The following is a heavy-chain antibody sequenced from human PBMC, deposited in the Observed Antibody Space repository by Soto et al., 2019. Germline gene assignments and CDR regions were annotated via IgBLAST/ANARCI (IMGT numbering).Heavy chain of an antibody. CDR2: INTYNGNS. CDR1: GYTLTNYA. Sequence: QVQLVQSAAEVKKPGASVKDSCKASGYTLTNYAISWVRQAPGQGPEWMGWINTYNGNSNYAQKFQGRVTMTTDTSTNTAYMELRSLTSDDTAVYYCARDCTGGSCFCIYWGQGTLVTVSS. D-gene: IGHD2-15*01. J-gene: IGHJ4*02. CDR3: ARDCTGGSCFCIY. V-gene: IGHV1-18*01.